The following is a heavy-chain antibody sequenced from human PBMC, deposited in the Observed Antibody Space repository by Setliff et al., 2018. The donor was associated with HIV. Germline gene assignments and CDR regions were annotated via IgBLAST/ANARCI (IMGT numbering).Heavy chain of an antibody. CDR1: GYSFVDFW. V-gene: IGHV5-10-1*01. D-gene: IGHD6-19*01. J-gene: IGHJ6*03. CDR2: IDPSDSNT. CDR3: VRQRSGWYEGIRYYMDV. Sequence: GESLKISCHLSGYSFVDFWIGWVRQMAGKGLEWMGKIDPSDSNTNYSPSFQGHVTISVDRSISTAYLQWSSLKASDTAMYYCVRQRSGWYEGIRYYMDVWGKGTTVTVSS.